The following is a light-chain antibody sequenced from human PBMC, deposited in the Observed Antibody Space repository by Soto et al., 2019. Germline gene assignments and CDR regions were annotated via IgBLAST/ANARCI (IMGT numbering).Light chain of an antibody. CDR2: DAS. V-gene: IGKV3-11*01. Sequence: IVLTQSPATLSLSPGESATLSCRASQSVXSYLAWYQQKPGQAPRLLXDDASNRAPGIPARLSGSGSATDFTLTISSLEPEYFAVYYCQQRSNWPATFGQGTRLEIK. J-gene: IGKJ5*01. CDR1: QSVXSY. CDR3: QQRSNWPAT.